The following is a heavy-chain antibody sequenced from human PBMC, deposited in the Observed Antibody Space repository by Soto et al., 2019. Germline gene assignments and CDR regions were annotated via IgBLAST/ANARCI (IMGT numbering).Heavy chain of an antibody. J-gene: IGHJ3*02. V-gene: IGHV1-69*01. CDR3: ALYDSSGYGAFDI. Sequence: QVQLVQSGAEVKKPGSSVKVSCKASGGTFSSYAISWVRQAPGQGPEWMGGIIPIFGTANYAQKFQDRVTITADESTSTAYMELSSLRSEDTAVYYCALYDSSGYGAFDIWGQGTMVTVSS. CDR2: IIPIFGTA. D-gene: IGHD3-22*01. CDR1: GGTFSSYA.